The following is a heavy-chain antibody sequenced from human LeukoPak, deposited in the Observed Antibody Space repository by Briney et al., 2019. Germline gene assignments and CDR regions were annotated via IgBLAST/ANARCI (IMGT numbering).Heavy chain of an antibody. CDR1: GFSLSTSGVG. D-gene: IGHD2-8*01. J-gene: IGHJ3*02. CDR2: IYWDDDN. CDR3: AHKHTKSLGAFDI. V-gene: IGHV2-5*02. Sequence: SGPTRLHPTPTLSLTCTFAGFSLSTSGVGVGWSRQPPGKALEWLSLIYWDDDNRYSPSLKSRLTITKDTSKNQVVLTMPNMDPVDTATYYCAHKHTKSLGAFDIWGQGTMVTVSS.